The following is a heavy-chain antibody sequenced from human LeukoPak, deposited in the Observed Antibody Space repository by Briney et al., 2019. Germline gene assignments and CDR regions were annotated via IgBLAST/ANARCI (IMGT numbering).Heavy chain of an antibody. CDR1: GYTFTGYY. J-gene: IGHJ5*02. Sequence: ASVKVSCKASGYTFTGYYMHWVRQAPGQGLEWMGWINPNSGGTNYARKFQGRVTMTRDTSISTAYMELSRLRSDDTAVYYCARGGDLGAPLNWFDPWGQGTLVTVSS. D-gene: IGHD1-26*01. CDR3: ARGGDLGAPLNWFDP. V-gene: IGHV1-2*02. CDR2: INPNSGGT.